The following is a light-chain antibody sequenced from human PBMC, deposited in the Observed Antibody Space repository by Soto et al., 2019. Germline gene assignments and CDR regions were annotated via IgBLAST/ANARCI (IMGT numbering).Light chain of an antibody. Sequence: DVVMTQSPLSLPVTLGQPASISCRSSQSLVSSDGNTYLIWFQQRPGQSPRRLIYKVSNRDSGVPDRFSSSGSGTDFTLEISRVEAEDVGVYYCMQGTHWPWTFGQGTKVEIK. CDR2: KVS. CDR3: MQGTHWPWT. CDR1: QSLVSSDGNTY. J-gene: IGKJ1*01. V-gene: IGKV2-30*01.